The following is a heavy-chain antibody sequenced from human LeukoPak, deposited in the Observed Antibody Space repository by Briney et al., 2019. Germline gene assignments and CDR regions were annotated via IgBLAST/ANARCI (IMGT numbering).Heavy chain of an antibody. D-gene: IGHD6-13*01. CDR2: IIPISGTA. J-gene: IGHJ4*02. CDR1: GGTFSSYA. CDR3: ARASSAYSSSSSFNY. V-gene: IGHV1-69*05. Sequence: SVKVSCKASGGTFSSYAISWVRQAPGQGLEWMGGIIPISGTANYAQKFQGRVTFTTDESTSTAYMELSSLRSEDTALYYCARASSAYSSSSSFNYWGQGTLVTVSS.